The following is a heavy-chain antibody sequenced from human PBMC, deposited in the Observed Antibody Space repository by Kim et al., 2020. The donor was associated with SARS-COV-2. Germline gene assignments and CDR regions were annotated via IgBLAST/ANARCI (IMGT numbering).Heavy chain of an antibody. D-gene: IGHD3-3*01. CDR3: ARAPSGYYDFWSGRTNYFDY. Sequence: RFTITRDNAKNSLYLQMNSLRAEDTAVYYCARAPSGYYDFWSGRTNYFDYWGQGTLVTVSS. V-gene: IGHV3-11*06. J-gene: IGHJ4*02.